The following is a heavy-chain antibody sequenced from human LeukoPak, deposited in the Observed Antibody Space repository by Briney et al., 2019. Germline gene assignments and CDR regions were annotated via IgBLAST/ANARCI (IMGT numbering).Heavy chain of an antibody. CDR2: MDYSGST. D-gene: IGHD2-8*01. J-gene: IGHJ6*03. V-gene: IGHV4-39*01. CDR3: ARTKQVNSYYFCMDV. Sequence: SETLSLTCTASGDSISSTTYSFGGWIRQPPGKGLEWIGTMDYSGSTYYNPTLKSRVTMSVDTSKNQFSLKLSSVTAADTAVYYCARTKQVNSYYFCMDVWGKGTTVTVSS. CDR1: GDSISSTTYS.